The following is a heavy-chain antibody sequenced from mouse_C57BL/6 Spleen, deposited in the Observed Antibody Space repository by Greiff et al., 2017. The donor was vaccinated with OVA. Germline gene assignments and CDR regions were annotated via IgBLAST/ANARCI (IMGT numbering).Heavy chain of an antibody. V-gene: IGHV10-1*01. J-gene: IGHJ1*03. CDR3: VSLYDYDVDWYFDV. CDR2: IRSKSNNYAT. Sequence: EVKLVESGGGLVQPKGSLKLSCAASGFSFNTYAMNWVRQAPGKGLEWVARIRSKSNNYATYYADSVKDRFTSSRDDSESMLYLQMNNLKTEDTAMYYCVSLYDYDVDWYFDVWGTGTTVTVSS. CDR1: GFSFNTYA. D-gene: IGHD2-4*01.